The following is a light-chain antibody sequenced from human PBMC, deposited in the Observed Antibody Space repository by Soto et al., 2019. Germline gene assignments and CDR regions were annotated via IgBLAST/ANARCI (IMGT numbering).Light chain of an antibody. CDR1: QSISSW. Sequence: DIQMTQSPSTLSATAGDRGTITCRASQSISSWLAWYQHKPGKAPNPLIYDASTLERGVPYRFSGTGSGTEFTLTIRSLQPDDFATYYCQQYHRSSITFGQGTRVEIK. CDR3: QQYHRSSIT. CDR2: DAS. V-gene: IGKV1-5*01. J-gene: IGKJ5*01.